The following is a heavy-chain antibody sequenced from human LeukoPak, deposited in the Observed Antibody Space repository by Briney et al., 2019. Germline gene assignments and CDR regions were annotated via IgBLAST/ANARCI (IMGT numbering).Heavy chain of an antibody. CDR3: ARDPYPETYYDILTGYSSTPYNWFDP. V-gene: IGHV3-64*01. D-gene: IGHD3-9*01. J-gene: IGHJ5*02. Sequence: GGSLRLSCAASGFAFSSYAMHWVRQAPGKGLEYVSAISSNGGSTYYANSVKGRFTISRDNSKNTLYLQMGSLRAEDMAVYYCARDPYPETYYDILTGYSSTPYNWFDPWGQGTLVTVSS. CDR1: GFAFSSYA. CDR2: ISSNGGST.